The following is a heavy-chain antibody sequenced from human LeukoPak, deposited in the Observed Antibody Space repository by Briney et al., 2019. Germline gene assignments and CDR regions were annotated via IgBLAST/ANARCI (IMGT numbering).Heavy chain of an antibody. Sequence: TGGSLRLSCAASGFTFSSYSMNWVRQAPGKGLEWVSSISSSSSYIYYADSVKGRFTISRDNAKNSLYLRMNSLRAEDTAVYYCAREMDYSIDYWGQGTLVTVSS. CDR3: AREMDYSIDY. D-gene: IGHD4-11*01. J-gene: IGHJ4*02. V-gene: IGHV3-21*01. CDR1: GFTFSSYS. CDR2: ISSSSSYI.